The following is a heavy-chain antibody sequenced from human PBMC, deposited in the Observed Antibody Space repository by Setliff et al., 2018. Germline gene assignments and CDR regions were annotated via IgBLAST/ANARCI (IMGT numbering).Heavy chain of an antibody. V-gene: IGHV4-59*01. CDR3: VRDRTAYSYGLDV. Sequence: KTSETLSLTCTVSGGSISPYFWSWIRQPPGKGLEWIGYIYHNGNTNFNPSLKTRVTMPVDTSKNQFALNLRSVTAADAAVYYCVRDRTAYSYGLDVWGQGTTVTVSS. J-gene: IGHJ6*02. D-gene: IGHD5-18*01. CDR2: IYHNGNT. CDR1: GGSISPYF.